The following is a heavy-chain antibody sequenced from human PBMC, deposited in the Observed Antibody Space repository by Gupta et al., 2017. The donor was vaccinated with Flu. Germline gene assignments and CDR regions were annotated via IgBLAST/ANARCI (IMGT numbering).Heavy chain of an antibody. D-gene: IGHD6-13*01. V-gene: IGHV3-21*01. CDR3: ARDGWGAAAGTLNY. CDR1: GFTFSSYS. Sequence: EVQLVESGGGLVKPGGSLRLSCAASGFTFSSYSMNWVRQAPGKGLEWVSSISSSSYIYYADSVKGRFTISRDNAKNSLYLQMNSLRAEDTAVYYCARDGWGAAAGTLNYWGQGTLVTVSS. J-gene: IGHJ4*02. CDR2: ISSSSYI.